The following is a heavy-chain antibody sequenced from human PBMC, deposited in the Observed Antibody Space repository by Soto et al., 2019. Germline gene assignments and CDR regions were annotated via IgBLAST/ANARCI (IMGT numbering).Heavy chain of an antibody. V-gene: IGHV4-31*03. CDR1: GGSISSGGYY. Sequence: PSETLSLTCTVSGGSISSGGYYWSWIRQHPGKGLERIGYIYYSGSTYYNPSLKSRVTISVDTSKNQFSLKLSSVTAADTAVYYCAREHYDSSGYTDYWGQGTLVTVSS. D-gene: IGHD3-22*01. J-gene: IGHJ4*02. CDR3: AREHYDSSGYTDY. CDR2: IYYSGST.